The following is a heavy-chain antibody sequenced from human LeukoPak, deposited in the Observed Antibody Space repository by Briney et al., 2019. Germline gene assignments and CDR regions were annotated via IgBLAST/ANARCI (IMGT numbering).Heavy chain of an antibody. V-gene: IGHV1-18*01. CDR2: ISAYNGNT. J-gene: IGHJ6*03. Sequence: ASVKVSCKASGYTFTSYGISWVRQAPGQGLEWMGWISAYNGNTNYAQKLQGRVTMTTDTSTSTAYMELRSLRSDDTAVYYCAGDSSNYFDSSGYYYVYYYMDVWGKGTTVTVSS. CDR1: GYTFTSYG. D-gene: IGHD3-22*01. CDR3: AGDSSNYFDSSGYYYVYYYMDV.